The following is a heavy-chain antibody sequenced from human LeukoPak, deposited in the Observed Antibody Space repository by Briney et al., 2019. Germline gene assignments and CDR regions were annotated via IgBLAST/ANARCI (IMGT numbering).Heavy chain of an antibody. CDR3: AKSAAPAAIHSYFDY. J-gene: IGHJ4*02. D-gene: IGHD2-2*01. CDR1: GFTVSSNY. CDR2: IYSGGST. V-gene: IGHV3-66*01. Sequence: GGSLRLSCAASGFTVSSNYMSWVRQAPGKGLEWVSVIYSGGSTYYADSVKGRFTISRDNSKNTLYLQMNSLRAEDTAVYYCAKSAAPAAIHSYFDYWGQGTLVTVSS.